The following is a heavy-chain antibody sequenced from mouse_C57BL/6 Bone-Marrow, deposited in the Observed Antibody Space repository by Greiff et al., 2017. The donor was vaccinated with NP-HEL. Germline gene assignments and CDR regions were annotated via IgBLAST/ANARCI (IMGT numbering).Heavy chain of an antibody. CDR1: GFSLTSYG. J-gene: IGHJ2*01. Sequence: VKLLESGPGLVQPSQSLSITCTVSGFSLTSYGVHWVRQSPGKGLEWLGVIWSGGSTDYNAAFISRLSISKDNSKSQVFFKMNSLQADDTAIYYCARKDTTGTYFDYWGQGTTLTVSS. CDR3: ARKDTTGTYFDY. V-gene: IGHV2-2*01. D-gene: IGHD1-2*01. CDR2: IWSGGST.